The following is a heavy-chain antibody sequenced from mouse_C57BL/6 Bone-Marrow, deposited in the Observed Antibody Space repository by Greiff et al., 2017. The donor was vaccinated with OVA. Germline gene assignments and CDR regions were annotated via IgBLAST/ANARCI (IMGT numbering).Heavy chain of an antibody. Sequence: EVQLQQSGAELVRPGASVKLSCTASGFNIKDDYMHWVKQRPEQGLEWIGWIDPENGDTEYASKFQGKATITADTSSNTAYPQLSSLTSEDTAVYYCTTWSLFDYWGQGTTLTVSS. D-gene: IGHD6-1*01. J-gene: IGHJ2*01. CDR1: GFNIKDDY. V-gene: IGHV14-4*01. CDR3: TTWSLFDY. CDR2: IDPENGDT.